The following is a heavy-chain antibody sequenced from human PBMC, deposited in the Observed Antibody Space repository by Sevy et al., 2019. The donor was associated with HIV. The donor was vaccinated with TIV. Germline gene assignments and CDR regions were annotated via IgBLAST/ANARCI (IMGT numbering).Heavy chain of an antibody. CDR1: GFTFSSYG. CDR2: ISRSGGRT. Sequence: QLGGSLRLSCAASGFTFSSYGMSWVRQAPGKGLEWVSAISRSGGRTYYADSVKGRFTISRDNSKNTLYLQMNSLRAEDTAVHYCAKEGLRPYDSSSYYAGPDAFHIWGQGTMVTVSS. D-gene: IGHD3-22*01. V-gene: IGHV3-23*01. J-gene: IGHJ3*02. CDR3: AKEGLRPYDSSSYYAGPDAFHI.